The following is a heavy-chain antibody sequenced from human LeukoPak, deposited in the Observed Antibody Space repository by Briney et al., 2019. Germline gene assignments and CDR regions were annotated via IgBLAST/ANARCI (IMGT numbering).Heavy chain of an antibody. CDR3: ARATHDYGDYVDYYYYYGMGV. Sequence: GGSLRLPCAASGFTFSSHSMNGVSQAPGKGREGVSSISIRSCYIYYADAVKGRFTISRDNAKNSLYLQMNSLRAEDTAVYYCARATHDYGDYVDYYYYYGMGVWGKGPTATVT. CDR1: GFTFSSHS. D-gene: IGHD4-17*01. J-gene: IGHJ6*04. CDR2: ISIRSCYI. V-gene: IGHV3-21*01.